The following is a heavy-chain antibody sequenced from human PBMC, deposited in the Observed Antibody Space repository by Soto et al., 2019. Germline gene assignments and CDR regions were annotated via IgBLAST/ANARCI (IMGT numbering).Heavy chain of an antibody. CDR2: IYYSGST. V-gene: IGHV4-59*08. D-gene: IGHD3-3*01. CDR3: ARQTIDHFYGMDV. Sequence: QVQLQESGPGLVKPSETLSLTCTVSGGSISSYYWSWIRQPPGKGLEWIGYIYYSGSTNYNPSLKSRVTISADTSKNQFSLKRSSVTAADTAVYYCARQTIDHFYGMDVWGQGTTVTVSS. CDR1: GGSISSYY. J-gene: IGHJ6*02.